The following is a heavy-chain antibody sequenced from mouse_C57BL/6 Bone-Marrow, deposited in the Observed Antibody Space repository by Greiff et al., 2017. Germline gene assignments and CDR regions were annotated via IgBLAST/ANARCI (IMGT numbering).Heavy chain of an antibody. CDR3: ARRYYYGSSFRSVDF. V-gene: IGHV5-6*01. Sequence: EVQLVESGGDLVKPGASLKLSCAASGFTFSSYGMSWVRQTPDKRLEWVATISSGGSYTYYPDSVKGRFTISRDKAKNTLYLQVSRLKSEDTAMYYFARRYYYGSSFRSVDFCCRGTAVLVTS. CDR2: ISSGGSYT. D-gene: IGHD1-1*01. J-gene: IGHJ1*03. CDR1: GFTFSSYG.